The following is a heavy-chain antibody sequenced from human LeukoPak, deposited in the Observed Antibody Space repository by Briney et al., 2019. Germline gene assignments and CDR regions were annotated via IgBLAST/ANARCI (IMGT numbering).Heavy chain of an antibody. J-gene: IGHJ4*02. CDR3: ALMVRGVMDYFDY. Sequence: SETLSLTCAVYGGSFSGYYWSWIRQPPGKGLEWIGEINHSGSTNYNPSLKSRVTISVDTSKNQFSLKLSSVTAADTAVYYCALMVRGVMDYFDYWGRGTLVTVSS. D-gene: IGHD3-10*01. V-gene: IGHV4-34*01. CDR1: GGSFSGYY. CDR2: INHSGST.